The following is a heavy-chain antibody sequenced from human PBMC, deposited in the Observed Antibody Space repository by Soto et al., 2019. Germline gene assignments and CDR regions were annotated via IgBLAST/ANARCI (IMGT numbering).Heavy chain of an antibody. J-gene: IGHJ4*02. Sequence: IGGVRNIPEKGLEWMGIIYPGDSDTRYSPSFQGQVTISADKSISTAYLQWSSLKASDTAMYYFVRLESTWGVDSSGWYFSGWGQGTLVTVCS. CDR3: VRLESTWGVDSSGWYFSG. V-gene: IGHV5-51*01. CDR2: IYPGDSDT. D-gene: IGHD6-19*01.